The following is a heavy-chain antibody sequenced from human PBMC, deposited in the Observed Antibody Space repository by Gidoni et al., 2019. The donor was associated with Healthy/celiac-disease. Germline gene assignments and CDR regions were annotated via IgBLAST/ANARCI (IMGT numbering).Heavy chain of an antibody. CDR2: ISSSGSTI. V-gene: IGHV3-48*03. J-gene: IGHJ4*02. D-gene: IGHD5-12*01. CDR3: ARFLSYSGYDTFDY. CDR1: GFTFSSYE. Sequence: EVQLVESGGGLVQPGGSLRLSCAASGFTFSSYEMNWVRQAPGKGLECVSYISSSGSTIYYADSVKGRFTISRDNAKNSLYLQMNSLRAEDTAVYYCARFLSYSGYDTFDYWGQGTLVTVSS.